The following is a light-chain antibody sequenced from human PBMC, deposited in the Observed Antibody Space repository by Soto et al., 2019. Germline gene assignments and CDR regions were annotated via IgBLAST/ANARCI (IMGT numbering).Light chain of an antibody. CDR3: QQYDSWPPYT. V-gene: IGKV3-15*01. CDR2: GAS. Sequence: EIVMTQSPATLSVSPGGRATLSCRASQSISTHLAWYQQKPGQTPRLLIYGASTRATGIAARFSGSGSGTEFTLTISSLQSEDFAVYYCQQYDSWPPYTFGQGTRLEIK. J-gene: IGKJ2*01. CDR1: QSISTH.